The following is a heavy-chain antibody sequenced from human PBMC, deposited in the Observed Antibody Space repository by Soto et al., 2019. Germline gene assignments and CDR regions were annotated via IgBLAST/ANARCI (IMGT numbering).Heavy chain of an antibody. J-gene: IGHJ6*02. CDR1: GFTFSSYS. D-gene: IGHD3-16*01. V-gene: IGHV3-21*06. CDR3: AREPPYDYVWGTQLSMDV. Sequence: GGSLRLSCAASGFTFSSYSMNWVRQAPGKGLEWVSSISSSSSYIYYTESVKGRFTISRDNAKNSLYLQMNSLRAEDTAVYYCAREPPYDYVWGTQLSMDVWGQGTTVTVSS. CDR2: ISSSSSYI.